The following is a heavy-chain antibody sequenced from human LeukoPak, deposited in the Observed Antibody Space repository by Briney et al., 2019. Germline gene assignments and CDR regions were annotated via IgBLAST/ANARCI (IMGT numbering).Heavy chain of an antibody. CDR1: GITFSDAW. Sequence: GGSLRLSCTASGITFSDAWMSWVRQAPGKGLEWVGRIKSKPAGGTTDYPAPVKDRFTMSRDDSKNMVYLQMNRLKTEDTAVYYCTADLHGGWSDCFDYWGQGTQLTVSS. CDR3: TADLHGGWSDCFDY. D-gene: IGHD6-19*01. J-gene: IGHJ4*02. CDR2: IKSKPAGGTT. V-gene: IGHV3-15*01.